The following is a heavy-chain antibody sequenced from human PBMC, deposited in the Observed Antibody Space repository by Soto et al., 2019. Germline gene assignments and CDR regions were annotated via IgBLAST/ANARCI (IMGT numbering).Heavy chain of an antibody. CDR1: GFSLSTSGMC. V-gene: IGHV4-30-4*08. CDR2: IYYSGST. CDR3: ARERPDGSRLDP. D-gene: IGHD6-13*01. Sequence: SGPTLVNPTQTLTLTCTFSGFSLSTSGMCVSWIRQPPGKGLEWIGYIYYSGSTYYNPSLKSRVTISVDTSKNQFSLKLSSVTAADTAVYYCARERPDGSRLDPWGQGTLVTVSS. J-gene: IGHJ5*02.